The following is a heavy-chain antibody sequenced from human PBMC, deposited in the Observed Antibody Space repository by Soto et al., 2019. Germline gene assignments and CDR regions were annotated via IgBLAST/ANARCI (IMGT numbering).Heavy chain of an antibody. J-gene: IGHJ5*01. D-gene: IGHD2-8*01. CDR1: GFTFSSYS. CDR3: AREMASSFDS. V-gene: IGHV3-7*03. Sequence: GGSLRLSCAASGFTFSSYSMNWVRQAPGKGLEWVANIIKDGSEKSYVDSVKCRFTISRDNAKNSLYLEMNSLRVEDTAVYYCAREMASSFDSWGQGALVTVSS. CDR2: IIKDGSEK.